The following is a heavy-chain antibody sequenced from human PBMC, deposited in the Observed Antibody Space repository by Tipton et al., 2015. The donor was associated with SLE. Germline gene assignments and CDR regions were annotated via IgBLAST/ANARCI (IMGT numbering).Heavy chain of an antibody. Sequence: LRLSCIVSGDSIRSGNNNWGWIRQPPGKGLEWIASMHHTGRIYYNLSLKSRVTISIDSSNNQFSLRLSSVTAADTAVYFCARETTHTSNWRFDFWGPGTLVTVSS. V-gene: IGHV4-39*07. CDR3: ARETTHTSNWRFDF. CDR1: GDSIRSGNNN. D-gene: IGHD6-13*01. J-gene: IGHJ4*02. CDR2: MHHTGRI.